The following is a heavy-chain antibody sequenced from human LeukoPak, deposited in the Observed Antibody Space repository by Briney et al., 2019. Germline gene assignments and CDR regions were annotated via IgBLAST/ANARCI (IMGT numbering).Heavy chain of an antibody. Sequence: GGSLRLSCAASGFTFSSYNMNWVRQAPGKGLEWVSYISSTSSTIYYADSVKGRFTISRDNAKNSLYLQKNSLRAEDTAVYYCAREPRLHYYDSSGSDYWGQGTLLTVSS. CDR3: AREPRLHYYDSSGSDY. D-gene: IGHD3-22*01. CDR2: ISSTSSTI. CDR1: GFTFSSYN. J-gene: IGHJ4*02. V-gene: IGHV3-48*01.